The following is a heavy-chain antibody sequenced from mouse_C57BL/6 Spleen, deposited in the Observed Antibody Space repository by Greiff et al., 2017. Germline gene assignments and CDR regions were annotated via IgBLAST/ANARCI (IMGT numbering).Heavy chain of an antibody. V-gene: IGHV1-82*01. J-gene: IGHJ4*01. CDR1: GYAFSSSW. CDR2: IYPGDGDT. CDR3: ARGFYYGSSYNAMDY. Sequence: QVQLKESGPELVKPGASVKISCKASGYAFSSSWMNWVKQRPGKGLEWIGRIYPGDGDTNYNGKFKGKATLTADKSSSTAYMQLSSLTSEDSAVYFCARGFYYGSSYNAMDYWGQGTSVTVSS. D-gene: IGHD1-1*01.